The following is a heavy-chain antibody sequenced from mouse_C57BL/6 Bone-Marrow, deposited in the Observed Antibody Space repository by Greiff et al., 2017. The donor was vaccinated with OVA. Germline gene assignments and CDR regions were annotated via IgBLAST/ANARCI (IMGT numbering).Heavy chain of an antibody. CDR2: IDPEDGDT. CDR1: GFNIKDYY. Sequence: VQLQQSGAELVRPGASVKLSCTASGFNIKDYYMHWVKQRPEQGLEWIGRIDPEDGDTEYAPKFQGKATMTADTSSNTAYLQLSSLTSEDTAVYYCTTIAYYDYEYYAMDYWGQGTSVTVSS. CDR3: TTIAYYDYEYYAMDY. V-gene: IGHV14-1*01. D-gene: IGHD2-4*01. J-gene: IGHJ4*01.